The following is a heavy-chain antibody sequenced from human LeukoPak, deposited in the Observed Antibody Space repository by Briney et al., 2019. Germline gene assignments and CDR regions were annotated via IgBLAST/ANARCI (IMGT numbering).Heavy chain of an antibody. D-gene: IGHD4-17*01. CDR2: IKEDGSEK. CDR1: RFTFSDYY. J-gene: IGHJ2*01. Sequence: GGSLRLSCAASRFTFSDYYMTWVRQAPGRGLEWVANIKEDGSEKNYVDSVKGRFTISRDNAKNSVYLLLNSLTPKDTAVYYCARDLRAGGTWSYGVYFDLWGRGTLVTVSS. CDR3: ARDLRAGGTWSYGVYFDL. V-gene: IGHV3-7*01.